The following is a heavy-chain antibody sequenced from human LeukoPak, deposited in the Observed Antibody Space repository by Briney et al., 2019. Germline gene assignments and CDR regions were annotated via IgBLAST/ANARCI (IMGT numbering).Heavy chain of an antibody. CDR2: ISYDGSNK. CDR3: AKDRPDFWSGYSDAFDI. J-gene: IGHJ3*02. Sequence: PGGSLRLSCAASGFTFSSYGMHWVRQAPGKGLEWVAVISYDGSNKYYADSVKGRFTISRDNSKNTLYLQMNSLRAEDTAVYYCAKDRPDFWSGYSDAFDIWGQGTMVTVSS. D-gene: IGHD3-3*01. V-gene: IGHV3-30*18. CDR1: GFTFSSYG.